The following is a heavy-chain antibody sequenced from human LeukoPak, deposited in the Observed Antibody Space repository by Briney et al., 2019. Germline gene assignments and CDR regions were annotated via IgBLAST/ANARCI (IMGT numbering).Heavy chain of an antibody. Sequence: ASVKVSCKASGYTFTSYYMHWVRQARGQGLEWMGIINPSGGSTSYAQKFQGRVTMTRDTSTSTVYMELSSLRSEDTAVYYCARDGGSGWYDLYYYYGMDVWGQGTTVTVSS. V-gene: IGHV1-46*01. D-gene: IGHD6-19*01. CDR3: ARDGGSGWYDLYYYYGMDV. CDR1: GYTFTSYY. J-gene: IGHJ6*02. CDR2: INPSGGST.